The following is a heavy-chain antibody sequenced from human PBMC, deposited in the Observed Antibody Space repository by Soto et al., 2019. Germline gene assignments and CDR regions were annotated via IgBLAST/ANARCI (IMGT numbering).Heavy chain of an antibody. CDR2: IKYDGAEK. V-gene: IGHV3-7*05. J-gene: IGHJ4*02. CDR1: GFTFSDYW. Sequence: GSLRLSCAASGFTFSDYWMNWVRQAPGKGLEWVASIKYDGAEKTYVDSVKGRFTISRDNPKNSVYLQIASLRAEDTAVYYCARDGVATGLYFEHWGPGTPVNVSS. D-gene: IGHD3-9*01. CDR3: ARDGVATGLYFEH.